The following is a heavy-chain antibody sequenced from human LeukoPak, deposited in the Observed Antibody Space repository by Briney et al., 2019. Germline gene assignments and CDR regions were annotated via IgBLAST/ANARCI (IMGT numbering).Heavy chain of an antibody. CDR1: GFSLSTSGMC. D-gene: IGHD4-17*01. CDR3: ARVKSDYAGPYFDY. J-gene: IGHJ4*02. V-gene: IGHV2-70*11. Sequence: SGPALVKPTQTLTLTCTFSGFSLSTSGMCASWIRQPPGKALEWLARIDWDDDKYYSTSLKTRLTISKDTSKNQVVLTMTNMDPVDTATYYCARVKSDYAGPYFDYWGQGTLVTVSS. CDR2: IDWDDDK.